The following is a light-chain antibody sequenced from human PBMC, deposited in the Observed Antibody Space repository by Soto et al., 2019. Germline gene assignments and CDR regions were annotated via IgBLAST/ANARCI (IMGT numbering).Light chain of an antibody. V-gene: IGKV1-8*01. Sequence: AIRMTQSPSSLSASTGDRVTITCRASRGISSYLAWYQQKPGKAPKLLIYAASTLQSGVPSRFSGSGSGTDFTLTISCLQSEDFATYYCQPYYSYPRTFGQGTKVEIK. CDR2: AAS. J-gene: IGKJ1*01. CDR1: RGISSY. CDR3: QPYYSYPRT.